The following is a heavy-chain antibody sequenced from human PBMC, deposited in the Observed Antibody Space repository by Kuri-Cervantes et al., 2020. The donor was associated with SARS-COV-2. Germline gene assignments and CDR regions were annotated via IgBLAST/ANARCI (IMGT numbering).Heavy chain of an antibody. Sequence: ASVKVSCKASGYTFTSYGISWVRQAPGQGLEWMGWISAYNGNTNYAQKLQGRVTMTTDTSTSTAYMELSSLRSEDTAVYYCARYGGITMVQGVIKGDGGYYYMDVWGKGTTVTVSS. D-gene: IGHD3-10*01. CDR1: GYTFTSYG. CDR3: ARYGGITMVQGVIKGDGGYYYMDV. J-gene: IGHJ6*03. V-gene: IGHV1-18*04. CDR2: ISAYNGNT.